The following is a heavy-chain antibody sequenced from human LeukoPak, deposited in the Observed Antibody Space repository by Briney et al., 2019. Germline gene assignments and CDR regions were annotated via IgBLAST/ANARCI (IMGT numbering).Heavy chain of an antibody. J-gene: IGHJ4*02. CDR1: GGSISSSSYY. V-gene: IGHV4-39*01. CDR2: IYYSGST. CDR3: AQFNRYYSDY. D-gene: IGHD1-14*01. Sequence: SETLSLTCTVSGGSISSSSYYWGWIRQPPGKGLEWIGSIYYSGSTYYNPSLKSRVTISVDTSKNQFSLKLSSATAADTAVYYCAQFNRYYSDYWGQGTLVTVSS.